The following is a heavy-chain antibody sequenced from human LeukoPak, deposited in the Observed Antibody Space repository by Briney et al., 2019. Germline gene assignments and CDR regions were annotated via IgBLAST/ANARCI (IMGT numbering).Heavy chain of an antibody. Sequence: SPSETLSLTCAVSGGSISSSNWWSWVRQPPGKGLEWIEEIYHSGSTNYNPSLKSRVTISVDKSKNQFSLKLSSVTAADTAVYYCARGAALVTHKYFDYWGPGTLVTVSS. J-gene: IGHJ4*02. D-gene: IGHD5-18*01. V-gene: IGHV4-4*02. CDR1: GGSISSSNW. CDR3: ARGAALVTHKYFDY. CDR2: IYHSGST.